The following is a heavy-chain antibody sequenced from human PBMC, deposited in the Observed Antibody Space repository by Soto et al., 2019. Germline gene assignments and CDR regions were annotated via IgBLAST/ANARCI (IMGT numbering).Heavy chain of an antibody. CDR1: GYTFTSYG. CDR3: ARFTTKPPYGDYEYDDY. Sequence: QVQLVQSGAEVKKPGASVKVSCKASGYTFTSYGISWVRQAPGQGLEWMGWISGYNGNTNYAQKLQGRVTMTTDTSTSTAYMELRSLRSDGPAVYYCARFTTKPPYGDYEYDDYWGQGTLVTVSS. V-gene: IGHV1-18*01. CDR2: ISGYNGNT. J-gene: IGHJ4*02. D-gene: IGHD4-17*01.